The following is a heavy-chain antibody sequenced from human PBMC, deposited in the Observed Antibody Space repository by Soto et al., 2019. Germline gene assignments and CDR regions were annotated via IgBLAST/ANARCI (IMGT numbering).Heavy chain of an antibody. CDR2: IYHSGST. J-gene: IGHJ5*02. Sequence: SETLSLTCAVSGYSISSGYYWGWIRQPPGKGLEWIGSIYHSGSTYYNPSLKSRVTISVDSSKNQFSLKLSSVTAADTAVYYCARIAAAGTNWFDPWGQGTLVTVSS. D-gene: IGHD6-13*01. V-gene: IGHV4-38-2*01. CDR1: GYSISSGYY. CDR3: ARIAAAGTNWFDP.